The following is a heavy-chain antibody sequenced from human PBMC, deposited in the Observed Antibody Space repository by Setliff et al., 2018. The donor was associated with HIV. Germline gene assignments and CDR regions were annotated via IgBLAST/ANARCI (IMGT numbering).Heavy chain of an antibody. CDR3: ARAGRLYYYDSMGQGGCFDY. Sequence: ASVKVSCKASGYTFTSYGISWVRQAPGQGLEWMGWISAYNGNTNYAQKLQGRVTMTTDTSTSTAYMELRSLRSDDTAVYYCARAGRLYYYDSMGQGGCFDYWGQGTLVTVSS. J-gene: IGHJ4*02. D-gene: IGHD3-22*01. CDR2: ISAYNGNT. CDR1: GYTFTSYG. V-gene: IGHV1-18*01.